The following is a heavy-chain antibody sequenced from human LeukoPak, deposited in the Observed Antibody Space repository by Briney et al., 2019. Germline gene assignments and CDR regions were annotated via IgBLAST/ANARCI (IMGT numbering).Heavy chain of an antibody. CDR2: ISAYNGNT. Sequence: ASVKVSCKASGYTFTIYGISWVRQAPGQGLEWMGWISAYNGNTNYAQKLQGRVTMTTDTSTSTAYMELRSLRSDDTAVYYCARAVRWNDWRPPTIDDAFGIWGQGTMVTVSS. V-gene: IGHV1-18*01. CDR1: GYTFTIYG. D-gene: IGHD1-1*01. J-gene: IGHJ3*02. CDR3: ARAVRWNDWRPPTIDDAFGI.